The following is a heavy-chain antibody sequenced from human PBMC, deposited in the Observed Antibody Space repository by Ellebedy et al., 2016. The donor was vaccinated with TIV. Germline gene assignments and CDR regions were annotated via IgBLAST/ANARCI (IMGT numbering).Heavy chain of an antibody. J-gene: IGHJ4*02. CDR2: INHSGTT. D-gene: IGHD3-16*01. V-gene: IGHV4-34*01. CDR1: GGSFNPSY. Sequence: MPGGSLRLSCAVYGGSFNPSYWSWIRQPPGKGLEWIGEINHSGTTTYSPSLRSRATISLDTSKNQVSLEVTSVTAADTAIYYCVWGSYYDYWGQGTPVSVSS. CDR3: VWGSYYDY.